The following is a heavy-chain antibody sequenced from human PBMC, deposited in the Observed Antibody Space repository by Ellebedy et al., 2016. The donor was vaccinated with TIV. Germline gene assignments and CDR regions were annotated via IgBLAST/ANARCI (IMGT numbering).Heavy chain of an antibody. CDR1: GFTFSDYY. Sequence: GGSLRLSCAASGFTFSDYYMSWIRPAPGKGLEWVSGITGSGGSTYYADSVKGRFTISSDNSKNTLFLQMNSLRAEDTAVYYCAKDPPLTKYYYYYGMDVWGQGTTVTVSS. CDR2: ITGSGGST. CDR3: AKDPPLTKYYYYYGMDV. J-gene: IGHJ6*02. V-gene: IGHV3-23*01. D-gene: IGHD3-9*01.